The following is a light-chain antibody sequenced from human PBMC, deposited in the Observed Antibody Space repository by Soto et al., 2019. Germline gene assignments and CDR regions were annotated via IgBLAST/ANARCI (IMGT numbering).Light chain of an antibody. CDR1: QSVSSN. Sequence: EIVMTQSPATLSVSPGERATLSCRASQSVSSNLAWYQQKPGQAPRLLIYGASTRATGIPARFSGSGSGTEFTLTISSLQSKDFAVYYCQQYNNWPRTVGQGTKVEIK. J-gene: IGKJ1*01. CDR2: GAS. V-gene: IGKV3-15*01. CDR3: QQYNNWPRT.